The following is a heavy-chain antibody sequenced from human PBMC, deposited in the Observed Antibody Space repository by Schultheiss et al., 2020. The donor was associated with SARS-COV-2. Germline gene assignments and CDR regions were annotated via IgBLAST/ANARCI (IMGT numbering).Heavy chain of an antibody. CDR2: ISSSSSYI. V-gene: IGHV3-21*01. CDR1: GFTFSSYG. J-gene: IGHJ6*02. D-gene: IGHD3-9*01. CDR3: ARSIDVLRYPLYYYGMDV. Sequence: GGSLRLSCAASGFTFSSYGMHWVRQAPGKGLEWVSSISSSSSYIYYADSVKGRFTISRDNAKNSLYLQMNSLRAEDTAVYYCARSIDVLRYPLYYYGMDVWGQGTTVTVSS.